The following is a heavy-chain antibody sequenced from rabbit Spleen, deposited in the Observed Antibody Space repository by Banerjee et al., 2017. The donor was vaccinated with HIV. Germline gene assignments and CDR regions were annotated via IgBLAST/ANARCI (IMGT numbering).Heavy chain of an antibody. V-gene: IGHV1S45*01. CDR2: INAITGKA. CDR1: GFSFSNKAV. Sequence: QEQLVESGGGLVKPEGSLQLSCTASGFSFSNKAVMCWVRQAPGKGLEWIACINAITGKAVYASWAKGRFTFSKTSSTTVTLQVTSLTAADTATYFCARDLAAWNSGSYAFNLWGPGTLVTVS. J-gene: IGHJ4*01. D-gene: IGHD1-1*01. CDR3: ARDLAAWNSGSYAFNL.